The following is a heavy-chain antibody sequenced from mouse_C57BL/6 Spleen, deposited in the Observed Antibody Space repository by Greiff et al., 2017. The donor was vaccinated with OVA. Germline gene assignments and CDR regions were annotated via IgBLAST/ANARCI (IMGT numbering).Heavy chain of an antibody. J-gene: IGHJ4*01. V-gene: IGHV1-53*01. D-gene: IGHD1-1*01. Sequence: QVQLQQPGTELVQPGASVKLSCKASGYTFTSYWMHWVKPRPGKGLEWIGNITPSNGGTNYNEKFKSKATLTVDKSSSTAYMQLSSLTSEEAAVYYCARENYGSSGGYAMDYWGKGTSVTVSS. CDR2: ITPSNGGT. CDR1: GYTFTSYW. CDR3: ARENYGSSGGYAMDY.